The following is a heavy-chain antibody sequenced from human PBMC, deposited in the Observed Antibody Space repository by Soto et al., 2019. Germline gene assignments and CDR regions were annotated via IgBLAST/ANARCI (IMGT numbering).Heavy chain of an antibody. V-gene: IGHV1-24*01. CDR1: GYTLTELS. CDR2: FDPEDGET. Sequence: ASVKVSCKVSGYTLTELSMHWVRQAPGKGLEWMGGFDPEDGETIYAQKFQGRVTMTEDTSTDTAYMELSSLRSEDTAVYYCSTVKVAVAGQGWFDPWGQGTLVTVSS. D-gene: IGHD6-19*01. J-gene: IGHJ5*02. CDR3: STVKVAVAGQGWFDP.